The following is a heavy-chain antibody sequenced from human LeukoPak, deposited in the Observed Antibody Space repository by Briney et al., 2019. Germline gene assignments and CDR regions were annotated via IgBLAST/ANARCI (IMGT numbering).Heavy chain of an antibody. CDR3: ARLYYYGSGTGWFDP. J-gene: IGHJ5*02. D-gene: IGHD3-10*01. CDR2: IYYSGST. Sequence: KPSETLSLTRTVSGGSISSYYWSWIRQPPGKGLEWIGYIYYSGSTNYNPSLKSRVTISVDTSKNQFSLKLSSVTAADTAVYYCARLYYYGSGTGWFDPWGQGTLVTVSS. CDR1: GGSISSYY. V-gene: IGHV4-59*01.